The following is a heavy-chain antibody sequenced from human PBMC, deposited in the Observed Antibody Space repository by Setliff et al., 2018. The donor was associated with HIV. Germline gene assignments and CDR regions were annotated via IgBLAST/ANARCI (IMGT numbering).Heavy chain of an antibody. CDR2: INVGKGDT. D-gene: IGHD3-10*01. CDR3: ARGALLAVFDFDH. Sequence: AASVKVSCKASGYTFTTYSLHWVRQAPGQSLEWMGWINVGKGDTKYSQELQGRITLTTDTSANIAYMELSSLRSDDTAVYFCARGALLAVFDFDHWGHGTLVTVSS. CDR1: GYTFTTYS. V-gene: IGHV1-3*01. J-gene: IGHJ4*01.